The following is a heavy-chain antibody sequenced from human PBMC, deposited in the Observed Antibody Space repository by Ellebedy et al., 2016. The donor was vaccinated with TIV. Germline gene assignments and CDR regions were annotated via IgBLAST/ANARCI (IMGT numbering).Heavy chain of an antibody. Sequence: GESLKISCAASGFTVSSNYMSWVRQAPGKGLEWVSVIYSGGSTYYADSVKGSFTMSRDNSKNTLYLQMNSLRAEDTAVYYCARHCSGGSCSHHAFDIWGQGTMVTVSS. CDR1: GFTVSSNY. CDR2: IYSGGST. J-gene: IGHJ3*02. D-gene: IGHD2-15*01. CDR3: ARHCSGGSCSHHAFDI. V-gene: IGHV3-66*04.